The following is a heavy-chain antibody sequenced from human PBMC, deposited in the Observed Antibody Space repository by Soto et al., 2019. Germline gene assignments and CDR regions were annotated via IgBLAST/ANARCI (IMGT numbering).Heavy chain of an antibody. CDR3: ARAGGSSWYGDVDY. CDR1: GYTFNSYD. Sequence: QVQLVQSGAEVKKPGASVKVSCKASGYTFNSYDIHWVRQAPGQGLEWMGWTNPNSCNTGYAQKFQGRVTMTRDMSKNTDYMELSSLRSEDTARYYCARAGGSSWYGDVDYWGQGTLVTVSS. J-gene: IGHJ4*02. V-gene: IGHV1-8*01. D-gene: IGHD6-13*01. CDR2: TNPNSCNT.